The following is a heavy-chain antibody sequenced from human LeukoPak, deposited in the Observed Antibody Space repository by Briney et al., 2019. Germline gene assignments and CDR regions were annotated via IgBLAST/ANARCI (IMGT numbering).Heavy chain of an antibody. V-gene: IGHV3-30*03. CDR3: ARAKVGDLYFDY. J-gene: IGHJ4*02. CDR2: ISHDGNNK. CDR1: GFPFSDYG. Sequence: PGGSLRLSCAASGFPFSDYGMYWVRQAPGKGLEWLAVISHDGNNKYYADSVKGRITISRDNAKNSLYLQMNSLRAEDTAVYYCARAKVGDLYFDYWGQGTLVTVSS. D-gene: IGHD3-16*01.